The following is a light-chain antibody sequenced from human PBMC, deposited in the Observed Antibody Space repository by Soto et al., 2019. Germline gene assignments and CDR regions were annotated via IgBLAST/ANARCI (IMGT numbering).Light chain of an antibody. Sequence: IVMTQSPLSLPVTPGESASISCRSSQSLLHSNGYSYLDWYLQKPGQSPQLLISLAYCRASGVPDRFSGSGSGTDFTLKISRVEADDVGLYYCMQALQTPPFTFGQGTKLEIK. V-gene: IGKV2-28*01. J-gene: IGKJ2*01. CDR2: LAY. CDR3: MQALQTPPFT. CDR1: QSLLHSNGYSY.